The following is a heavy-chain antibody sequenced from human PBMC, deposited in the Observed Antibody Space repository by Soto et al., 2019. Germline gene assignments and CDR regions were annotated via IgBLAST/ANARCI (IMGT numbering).Heavy chain of an antibody. Sequence: GGSLRLSCTASGFTFSTYGMQWVRQAPGKGLEWVAVISYDGYLKYYVDAVKGRFTVARDNSKNTLFLEMNSLRVEDTAVYFCAKDFKVSGSHYGTLNYYYGMDVWGQGTTVTVS. CDR3: AKDFKVSGSHYGTLNYYYGMDV. V-gene: IGHV3-30*18. D-gene: IGHD3-10*01. CDR1: GFTFSTYG. CDR2: ISYDGYLK. J-gene: IGHJ6*02.